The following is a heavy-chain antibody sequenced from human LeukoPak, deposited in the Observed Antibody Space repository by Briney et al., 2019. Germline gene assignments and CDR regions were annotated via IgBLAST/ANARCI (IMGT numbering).Heavy chain of an antibody. V-gene: IGHV1-69*04. J-gene: IGHJ6*02. CDR3: ATEVLRFLEWFRRNKQNYYYYGMDV. D-gene: IGHD3-3*01. CDR2: IIPILGIA. CDR1: GGTFSSYA. Sequence: SVKVSCKASGGTFSSYAISWVRQAPGQGLEWMGRIIPILGIANYAQKFQGRVTITADKSTSTAYMELSSLRSEDTAVYYCATEVLRFLEWFRRNKQNYYYYGMDVWGQGTTVTVSS.